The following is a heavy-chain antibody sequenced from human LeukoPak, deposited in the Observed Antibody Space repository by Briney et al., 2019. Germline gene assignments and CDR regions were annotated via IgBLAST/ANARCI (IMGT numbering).Heavy chain of an antibody. D-gene: IGHD3-22*01. Sequence: SDTLSLTCTVSGGSISSGGYYWSCIRQHPGKGLEWIGYIYYSGSTYYNPSLKSRVTISVDTSKKQFSLKLSSVTAADTAVYYCVTYYFDSSGPKKNYWGQGTLVTVSS. CDR3: VTYYFDSSGPKKNY. V-gene: IGHV4-31*03. CDR1: GGSISSGGYY. CDR2: IYYSGST. J-gene: IGHJ4*02.